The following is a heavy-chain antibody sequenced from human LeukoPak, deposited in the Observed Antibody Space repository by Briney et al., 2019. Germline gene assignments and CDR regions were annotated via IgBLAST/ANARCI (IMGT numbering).Heavy chain of an antibody. D-gene: IGHD3-10*01. Sequence: GASVKVSCKASGYTFTSYGISRVRQAPGQGLEWMGWISAYNGNTNYAQKLQGRVTMTTDTSTSTAYMELRSLRSDDTAVYYCARDAFYYYGSGSYDPRFDYWGQGTLVTVSS. CDR1: GYTFTSYG. CDR3: ARDAFYYYGSGSYDPRFDY. J-gene: IGHJ4*02. CDR2: ISAYNGNT. V-gene: IGHV1-18*04.